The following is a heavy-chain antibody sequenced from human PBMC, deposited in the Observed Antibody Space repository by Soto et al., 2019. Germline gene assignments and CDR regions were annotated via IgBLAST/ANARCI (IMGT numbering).Heavy chain of an antibody. CDR1: GGSISSYY. J-gene: IGHJ5*02. V-gene: IGHV4-4*07. CDR3: ARAAAFSYGYWFDP. Sequence: QVQLQESGPGLVKPSEPLSITCTVSGGSISSYYWSWIRQPAGKGLEWIGRIYTSGSTNYNPSLKSRVTMSVDTSKNQFSLKLRSVTAADTAVYYCARAAAFSYGYWFDPWGQGTLVTVSS. CDR2: IYTSGST. D-gene: IGHD5-18*01.